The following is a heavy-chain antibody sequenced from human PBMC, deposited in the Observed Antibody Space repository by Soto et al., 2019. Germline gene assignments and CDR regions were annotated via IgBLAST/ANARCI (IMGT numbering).Heavy chain of an antibody. CDR3: TTGFDKDILVVPAALLGVYEYYFDY. V-gene: IGHV3-15*07. CDR1: GFTFSNAW. CDR2: IKSKTDGGTT. D-gene: IGHD2-2*01. J-gene: IGHJ4*02. Sequence: PGGSLRLSCAASGFTFSNAWMNWVRQAPGKGLEWVGRIKSKTDGGTTDYAAPVKGRFTISRDDSKNTLYLQMNSLKTEDTAVYFCTTGFDKDILVVPAALLGVYEYYFDYWGQGTLVTVSS.